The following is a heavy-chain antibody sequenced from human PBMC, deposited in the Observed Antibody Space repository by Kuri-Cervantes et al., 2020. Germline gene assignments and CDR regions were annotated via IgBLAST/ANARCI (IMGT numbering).Heavy chain of an antibody. CDR2: ISTNNGDT. Sequence: ASVKVSCKASGYTFTNFGISWVRQAPGQGLEWMGWISTNNGDTKYAQKFQGRVTMTTDTSTSTAYMELSSLRSEDTAVYYCARRTYYNFWSGYSSRNYYYYYMDVWGKGTTVTVSS. CDR1: GYTFTNFG. J-gene: IGHJ6*03. V-gene: IGHV1-18*01. CDR3: ARRTYYNFWSGYSSRNYYYYYMDV. D-gene: IGHD3-3*01.